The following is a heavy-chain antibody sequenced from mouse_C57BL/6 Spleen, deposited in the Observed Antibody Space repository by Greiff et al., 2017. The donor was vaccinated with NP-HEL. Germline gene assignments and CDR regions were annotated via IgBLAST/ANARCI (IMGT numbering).Heavy chain of an antibody. D-gene: IGHD1-1*01. CDR2: ISYDGST. J-gene: IGHJ3*01. V-gene: IGHV3-6*01. Sequence: DVQLQESGPGLVKPSPSLSLSCSVTGYSITSGYYWNWIRQFPGNKLEWMGYISYDGSTNYNPSLKNRISITRDTSKNQFFLKLNAVTTEDTATYDCARVITSVVERRLGFADWGKGTLVTVSA. CDR1: GYSITSGYY. CDR3: ARVITSVVERRLGFAD.